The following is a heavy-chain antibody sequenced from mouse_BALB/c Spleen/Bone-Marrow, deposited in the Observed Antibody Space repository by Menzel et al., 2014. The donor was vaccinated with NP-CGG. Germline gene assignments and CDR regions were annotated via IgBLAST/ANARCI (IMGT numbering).Heavy chain of an antibody. CDR3: ARIYYGNYY. D-gene: IGHD2-1*01. V-gene: IGHV1-54*01. J-gene: IGHJ2*01. Sequence: VQLQQSGAELVRPGTSVKVSCKASGYAFTNYLIEWVKQRPGQGLEWIGVINPGSSGTNYNEKFKGKATLTAGKSSSTAYMQLSSLTSDDSAVYFCARIYYGNYYWGQGTTLTVSS. CDR1: GYAFTNYL. CDR2: INPGSSGT.